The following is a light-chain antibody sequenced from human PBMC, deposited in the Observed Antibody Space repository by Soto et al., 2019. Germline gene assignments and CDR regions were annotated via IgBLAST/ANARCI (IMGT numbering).Light chain of an antibody. CDR1: SSDVGSYDL. CDR2: EVS. CDR3: CSYETPRL. V-gene: IGLV2-23*02. Sequence: QSALTQPASVSGSPGQSITITYTGTSSDVGSYDLVSWYQQHPDKAPKLLLFEVSKRPSGVSIRFSGSKSGNTASLTISGLQPEDEADYYCCSYETPRLFGGGTKLTVL. J-gene: IGLJ2*01.